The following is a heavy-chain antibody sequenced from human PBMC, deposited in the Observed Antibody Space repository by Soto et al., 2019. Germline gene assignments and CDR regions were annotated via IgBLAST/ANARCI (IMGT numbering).Heavy chain of an antibody. D-gene: IGHD3-3*01. CDR3: ARPTIFGVVHGYYYYGMDV. CDR2: MNPNSGNT. CDR1: GYTFTSYD. Sequence: ASVKVSCKASGYTFTSYDINWVRQATGQGLEWMGWMNPNSGNTGYAQKFQGRVTMTRNTSISTAYMELSSLRSEDTAVYYCARPTIFGVVHGYYYYGMDVWGQGTTVTVSS. V-gene: IGHV1-8*01. J-gene: IGHJ6*02.